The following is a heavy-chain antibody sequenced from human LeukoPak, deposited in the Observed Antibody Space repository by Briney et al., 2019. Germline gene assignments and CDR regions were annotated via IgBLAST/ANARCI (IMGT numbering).Heavy chain of an antibody. J-gene: IGHJ6*02. CDR1: GFTFSSHW. CDR2: ISTDGRTA. CDR3: ARDSPAYCSGGSCFSGGMDV. Sequence: PGGSLRLSCAASGFTFSSHWMHWVRQAPGKGLVWVSRISTDGRTATYADSVKGRFTISRDNARNTLFLQMNSLRAEDTAVYYCARDSPAYCSGGSCFSGGMDVWGQGTTVTVSS. D-gene: IGHD2-15*01. V-gene: IGHV3-74*01.